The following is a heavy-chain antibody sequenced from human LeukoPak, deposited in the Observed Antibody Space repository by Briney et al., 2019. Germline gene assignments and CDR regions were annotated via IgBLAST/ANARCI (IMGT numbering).Heavy chain of an antibody. V-gene: IGHV4-39*01. CDR3: ASMYSSGWYESFF. CDR2: IYYSGST. CDR1: GGSISSSSYY. J-gene: IGHJ4*02. Sequence: PSETLSPTCTVSGGSISSSSYYWGWIRQPPGKGLEWIGSIYYSGSTYYNPSLKSRVTISVDTSKNQFSLKLSSVTAADTAVYYCASMYSSGWYESFFWGQGTLVTVSS. D-gene: IGHD6-19*01.